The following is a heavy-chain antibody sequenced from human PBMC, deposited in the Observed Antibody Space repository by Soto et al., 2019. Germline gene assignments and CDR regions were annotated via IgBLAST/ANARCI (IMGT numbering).Heavy chain of an antibody. CDR1: GYTFTGYY. V-gene: IGHV1-2*04. CDR3: ASSITGKGNGYAFDI. D-gene: IGHD1-20*01. Sequence: ASVKVSCKASGYTFTGYYMHWVRQAPGQGLEWMGWINPNSGGTNYAQKFQGWVTMTRDTSISTAYMELSRLRSDDTAVYYCASSITGKGNGYAFDIWGQGTMVTVSS. CDR2: INPNSGGT. J-gene: IGHJ3*02.